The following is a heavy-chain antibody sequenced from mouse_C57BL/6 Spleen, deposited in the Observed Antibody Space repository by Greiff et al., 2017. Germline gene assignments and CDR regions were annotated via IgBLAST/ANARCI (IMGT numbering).Heavy chain of an antibody. J-gene: IGHJ3*01. CDR2: IRSKSNNYAT. CDR1: GFSFNTYA. D-gene: IGHD1-1*01. Sequence: EVKLMESGGGLVQPKGSLKLSCAASGFSFNTYAMNWVRQAPGKGLEWVARIRSKSNNYATYYADSVKDRFTISRDDSESMLYLQMNNLKTEDTAMYYCVRQGNYYGSFAYWGQGTLVTVSA. V-gene: IGHV10-1*01. CDR3: VRQGNYYGSFAY.